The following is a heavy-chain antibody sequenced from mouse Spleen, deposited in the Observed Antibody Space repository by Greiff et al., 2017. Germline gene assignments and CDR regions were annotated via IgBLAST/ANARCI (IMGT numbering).Heavy chain of an antibody. Sequence: EVHLVESGPGLVKPSQSLSLTRSVTGYSITSGYYWNWIRQFPGNKLEWMGYISYDGSNNYNPSLKNRISITRDTSKNQFFLKLNSVTTEDTATYYCARDPDYYRGWFAYWGQGTLVTVSA. D-gene: IGHD2-14*01. J-gene: IGHJ3*01. V-gene: IGHV3-6*01. CDR2: ISYDGSN. CDR3: ARDPDYYRGWFAY. CDR1: GYSITSGYY.